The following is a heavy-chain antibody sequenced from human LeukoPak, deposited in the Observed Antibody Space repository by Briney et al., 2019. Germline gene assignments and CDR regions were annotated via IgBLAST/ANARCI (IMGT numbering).Heavy chain of an antibody. CDR2: INHSGST. D-gene: IGHD3-10*01. V-gene: IGHV4-34*01. J-gene: IGHJ5*02. CDR3: ARDVILRSPGRWFDP. CDR1: GGSFSGYY. Sequence: PSETLSLTCAVYGGSFSGYYWSWIRQPPGKGLEWIGEINHSGSTNHNPSLKSRVTISVDTSKNQFSLKLSSVTAADTAVYYCARDVILRSPGRWFDPWGQGTLVTVSS.